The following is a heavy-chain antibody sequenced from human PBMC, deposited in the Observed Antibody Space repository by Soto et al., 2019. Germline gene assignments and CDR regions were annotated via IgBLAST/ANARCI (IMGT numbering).Heavy chain of an antibody. Sequence: SETLSLTCRVSGDFISRSHWWGWIRQPPGKGLEWIGHINYSGSFYHDPSLKSRVTMSLDTSKYQFSLRLSSVTAVDTAVYYCARVATTTLGGLIDYWGRGTLVTVSS. J-gene: IGHJ4*02. CDR3: ARVATTTLGGLIDY. D-gene: IGHD4-4*01. V-gene: IGHV4-28*05. CDR1: GDFISRSHW. CDR2: INYSGSF.